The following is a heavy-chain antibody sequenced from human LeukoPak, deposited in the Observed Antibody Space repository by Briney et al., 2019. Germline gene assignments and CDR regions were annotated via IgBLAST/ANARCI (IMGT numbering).Heavy chain of an antibody. CDR1: GFTFSSYW. V-gene: IGHV3-7*01. D-gene: IGHD3-22*01. J-gene: IGHJ4*02. CDR2: IKQDGSEK. CDR3: AREVRGYYDSSGDY. Sequence: GGSLRLSCAASGFTFSSYWMSWVRQAPGKGLEWVANIKQDGSEKYYVDSVKGRSTISRDNAKNSLYLQMNSLRAEDTAVYYCAREVRGYYDSSGDYWGQGTLVTVSS.